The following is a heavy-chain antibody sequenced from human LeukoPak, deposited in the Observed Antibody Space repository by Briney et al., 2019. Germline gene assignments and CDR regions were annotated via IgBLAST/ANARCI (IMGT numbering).Heavy chain of an antibody. Sequence: GGSLRLSCAASGFTVSSNYMSWVRQAPGKGLEWVSVIYSGGSTYYADSVKGRFTISRDNSKNTLYFQMNSLRAEDTAVYYCARGPTPRCSSTSCYAFDIWGQGTMVTVSS. CDR3: ARGPTPRCSSTSCYAFDI. J-gene: IGHJ3*02. CDR2: IYSGGST. D-gene: IGHD2-2*01. V-gene: IGHV3-53*01. CDR1: GFTVSSNY.